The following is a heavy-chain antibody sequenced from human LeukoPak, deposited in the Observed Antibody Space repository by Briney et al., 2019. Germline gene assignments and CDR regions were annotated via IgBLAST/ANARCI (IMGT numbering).Heavy chain of an antibody. D-gene: IGHD3-22*01. CDR1: GFTFSSYS. J-gene: IGHJ4*02. CDR3: AIATYYYDSSVYYGDY. CDR2: ISSSSSTI. V-gene: IGHV3-48*02. Sequence: GGSLRLSCAASGFTFSSYSMNWVRQAPGKGLEWVSYISSSSSTIYYADSVKGRFTISRDNAKNSLYLQMNSLRDEDTAVYYCAIATYYYDSSVYYGDYGGREPRVTVSS.